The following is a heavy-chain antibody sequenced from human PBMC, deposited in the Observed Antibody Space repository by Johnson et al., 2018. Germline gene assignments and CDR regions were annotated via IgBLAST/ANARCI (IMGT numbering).Heavy chain of an antibody. J-gene: IGHJ3*02. CDR3: ANGDSSFGAFDI. D-gene: IGHD3-22*01. CDR2: ISWDGGST. Sequence: VQLVQSGGVVVQPGGSLRLSCAASGFTFDDCTMPWVRQAPGKGLEWVSLISWDGGSTYYADSVKGRFTISRDNSKNSLYLQMNSLRTEDTALYYCANGDSSFGAFDIWGQGTMVTVSS. V-gene: IGHV3-43*01. CDR1: GFTFDDCT.